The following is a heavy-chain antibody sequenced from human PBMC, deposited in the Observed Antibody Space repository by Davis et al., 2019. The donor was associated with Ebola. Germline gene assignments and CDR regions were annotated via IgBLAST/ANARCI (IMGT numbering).Heavy chain of an antibody. D-gene: IGHD3-16*01. Sequence: GESLKISCAASGFTFTGYSMHWVRQAPGKGLECVAAISYNGRNKDYTDSVKGRFTISRDNSMGTLSLQMNSLRPEDTAVYYCAREMRGLGALDLWGQGTMVTVSS. J-gene: IGHJ3*01. CDR2: ISYNGRNK. CDR3: AREMRGLGALDL. CDR1: GFTFTGYS. V-gene: IGHV3-30*04.